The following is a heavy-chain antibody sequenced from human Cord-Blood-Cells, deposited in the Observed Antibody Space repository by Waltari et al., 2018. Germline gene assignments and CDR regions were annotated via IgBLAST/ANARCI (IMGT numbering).Heavy chain of an antibody. CDR1: GGSFSGYY. CDR3: AGGSSSWYNWFDP. V-gene: IGHV4-34*01. CDR2: INHSGST. Sequence: QVQLQQWGAGLLKPSETLSLTCAVYGGSFSGYYWSWIRQPPGKGLEWIGEINHSGSTTYNPSLKSRVTISVDTSKNQFSLKLSSVTAADTSVYYCAGGSSSWYNWFDPWGQGTLVTVSS. D-gene: IGHD6-13*01. J-gene: IGHJ5*02.